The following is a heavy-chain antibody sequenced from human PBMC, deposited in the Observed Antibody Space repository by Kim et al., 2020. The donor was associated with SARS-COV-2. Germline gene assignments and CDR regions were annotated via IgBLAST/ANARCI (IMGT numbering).Heavy chain of an antibody. CDR3: ARAGYYYDSSGYPTYAFDI. D-gene: IGHD3-22*01. Sequence: SETLSLTCAVSGGSISSGGYSWSWIRQPPGKGLEWIGYIYYSGSTYYNPSLKSRVTISVDRSKNQFSLKLSSVTAADTAVYYCARAGYYYDSSGYPTYAFDIWGQGTMVTVSS. CDR1: GGSISSGGYS. J-gene: IGHJ3*02. V-gene: IGHV4-30-2*01. CDR2: IYYSGST.